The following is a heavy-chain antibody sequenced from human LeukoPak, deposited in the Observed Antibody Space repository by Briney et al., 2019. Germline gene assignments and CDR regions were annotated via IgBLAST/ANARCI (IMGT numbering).Heavy chain of an antibody. J-gene: IGHJ5*02. CDR1: GGTFSSYA. CDR2: IIPIFGTA. V-gene: IGHV1-69*05. Sequence: SVKVSCKASGGTFSSYAISWVRQAPGQGLEWMGGIIPIFGTANYAQKFQGRVTITTDESTSTAYMELCSLRSEDTAVYYCARDGCSGGSCYPWLAQKYNWFDPWGQGTLVTVSS. D-gene: IGHD2-15*01. CDR3: ARDGCSGGSCYPWLAQKYNWFDP.